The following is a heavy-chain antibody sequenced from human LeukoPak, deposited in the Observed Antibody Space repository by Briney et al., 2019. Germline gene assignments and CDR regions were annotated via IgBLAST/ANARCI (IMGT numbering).Heavy chain of an antibody. D-gene: IGHD1-26*01. J-gene: IGHJ4*02. CDR2: LYTSGST. V-gene: IGHV4-4*07. Sequence: SETLSLTCSVSGGSISSYYWSWIRQPPGKGLEWIGRLYTSGSTNYNPSLKSRVTMSVDTSKNQFSLKLSSVTAADTAVYYCARDGGVGAQYYFDYWGQGTLVTVSS. CDR3: ARDGGVGAQYYFDY. CDR1: GGSISSYY.